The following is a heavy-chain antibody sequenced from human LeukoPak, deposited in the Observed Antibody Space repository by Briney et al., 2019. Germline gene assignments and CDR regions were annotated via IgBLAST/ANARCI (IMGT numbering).Heavy chain of an antibody. J-gene: IGHJ4*02. V-gene: IGHV3-30*02. CDR1: GFTFSSYG. D-gene: IGHD1-26*01. CDR2: IRYDGSNK. CDR3: AKDRGGSYRTGVDY. Sequence: PGGSLRLSCAASGFTFSSYGMHWVRQAPGKGLEWVAFIRYDGSNKYYADSVKGRFTISRDNSKNTLYLQMNSLRAEDTAVYYCAKDRGGSYRTGVDYWGQGTLVTVSS.